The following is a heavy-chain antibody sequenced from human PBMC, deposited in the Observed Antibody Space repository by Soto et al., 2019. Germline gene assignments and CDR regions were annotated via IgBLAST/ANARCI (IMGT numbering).Heavy chain of an antibody. CDR2: TYYNGNA. D-gene: IGHD3-22*01. J-gene: IGHJ4*02. CDR1: GASLDRSNYY. V-gene: IGHV4-39*01. CDR3: ARHFVAVVIKGWGY. Sequence: SETLSLTCNVSGASLDRSNYYWDWIRQSPGKGLEWIGTTYYNGNAYYNPSLRSRVTMSIDTSKNQFSLKLMSVTAADTAVYYCARHFVAVVIKGWGYWGQGTLVTVSS.